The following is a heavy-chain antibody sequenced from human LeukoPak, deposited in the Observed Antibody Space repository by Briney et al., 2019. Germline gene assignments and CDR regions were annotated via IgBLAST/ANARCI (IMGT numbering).Heavy chain of an antibody. CDR3: ARGFSIAAAKYFQH. V-gene: IGHV1-8*01. CDR2: MNPNSGNT. CDR1: GYTFTSYD. Sequence: GASVKVSCKASGYTFTSYDINWVRQATGQGLEWMGWMNPNSGNTGYAQRFQGRVTMTRNTSISTAYMELSSLRSEDTAVYYCARGFSIAAAKYFQHWGQGTLVTVSS. D-gene: IGHD6-13*01. J-gene: IGHJ1*01.